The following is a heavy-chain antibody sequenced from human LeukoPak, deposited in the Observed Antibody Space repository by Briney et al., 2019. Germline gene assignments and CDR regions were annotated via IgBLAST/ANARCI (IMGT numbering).Heavy chain of an antibody. J-gene: IGHJ4*02. CDR2: ISYDGSQE. V-gene: IGHV3-30-3*01. Sequence: QPGRSLRLSCAASGFTFSSYSMYWVRQAPGRGLEWVAVISYDGSQEYYADSVKGRFTISRDNSKNTLYLQMNSLSPEDTAVYYCARDGYFDYWGQGNLVTVSS. CDR3: ARDGYFDY. CDR1: GFTFSSYS.